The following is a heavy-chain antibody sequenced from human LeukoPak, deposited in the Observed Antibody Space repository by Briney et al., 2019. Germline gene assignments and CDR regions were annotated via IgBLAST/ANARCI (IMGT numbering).Heavy chain of an antibody. CDR2: IKQDGSEK. Sequence: GGSLRLSCAASGFTFSSYWMSWVRQAPGKGLEWVANIKQDGSEKYYVDSVKGRFTISRDNAKNSLYLQMNSLRAEDTAVYYCARDRISGYSYVYHYFDYWGQGTLVTVSS. D-gene: IGHD5-18*01. V-gene: IGHV3-7*01. J-gene: IGHJ4*02. CDR3: ARDRISGYSYVYHYFDY. CDR1: GFTFSSYW.